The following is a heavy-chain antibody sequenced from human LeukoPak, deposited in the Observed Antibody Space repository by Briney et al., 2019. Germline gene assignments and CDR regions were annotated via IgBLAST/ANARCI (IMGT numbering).Heavy chain of an antibody. CDR3: VKPSGYSGYGYFFDY. D-gene: IGHD5-12*01. CDR1: GFTFSSSA. V-gene: IGHV3-64D*06. CDR2: IVSNGGST. Sequence: GGSLRLSCSASGFTFSSSAMHWVRQAPGKGLEYVSAIVSNGGSTYYADSVKGRFTISRDNTKNTLYLQMSSLRAEDTAVYYCVKPSGYSGYGYFFDYWGQGTLVTVSS. J-gene: IGHJ4*02.